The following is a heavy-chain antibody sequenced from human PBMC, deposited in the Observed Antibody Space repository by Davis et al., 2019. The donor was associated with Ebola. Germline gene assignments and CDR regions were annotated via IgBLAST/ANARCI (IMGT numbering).Heavy chain of an antibody. Sequence: GSLRLSCTVSGDSMRNYYWSWIRQPPGKGLEWIGNIYYGGTTNYNPSLKSRVTISGDTSKNQFSLKVDSVTAADTAMYYCARTPEYTSYGSYFDYWGQGALVTVSS. CDR2: IYYGGTT. CDR1: GDSMRNYY. D-gene: IGHD1-26*01. V-gene: IGHV4-59*01. J-gene: IGHJ4*02. CDR3: ARTPEYTSYGSYFDY.